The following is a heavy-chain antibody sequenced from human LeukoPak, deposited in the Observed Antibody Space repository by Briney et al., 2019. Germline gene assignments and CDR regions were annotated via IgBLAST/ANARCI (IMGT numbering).Heavy chain of an antibody. D-gene: IGHD2-15*01. CDR2: ISVIGGST. Sequence: GGSLRLSCAASGFTFSSYAMSWVRQAPGKGLELVSVISVIGGSTYYADSVKGRFTISRDNSKNTLYLQMNSLRAEDTAVYFCATTPSEGAQVLDYWGQGTLVTVSP. CDR3: ATTPSEGAQVLDY. V-gene: IGHV3-23*01. J-gene: IGHJ4*02. CDR1: GFTFSSYA.